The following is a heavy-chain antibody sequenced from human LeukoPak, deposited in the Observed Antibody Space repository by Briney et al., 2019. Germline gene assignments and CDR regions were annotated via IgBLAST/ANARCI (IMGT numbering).Heavy chain of an antibody. CDR1: GGPISSSSYY. CDR3: ARHVGYSGYDYIDY. CDR2: IYYSGST. D-gene: IGHD5-12*01. J-gene: IGHJ4*02. V-gene: IGHV4-39*01. Sequence: SETLSLTCTVSGGPISSSSYYWGWIRQPPGKGLEWIGSIYYSGSTYYNPSLKSRVTISVDTSKNQFSLKLSSVTAADTAVYYCARHVGYSGYDYIDYWGQGTLVTVSS.